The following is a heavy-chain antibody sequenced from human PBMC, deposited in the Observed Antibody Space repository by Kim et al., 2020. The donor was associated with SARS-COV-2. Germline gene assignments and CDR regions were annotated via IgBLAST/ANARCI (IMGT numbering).Heavy chain of an antibody. CDR2: ISYDGSFK. D-gene: IGHD3-3*01. V-gene: IGHV3-30*04. CDR3: ARESSGFHTSPNFDF. CDR1: GFTFSSYA. Sequence: GGSLRPSCEASGFTFSSYAMHWVRQAPGKGLEWVAVISYDGSFKYYADSVKGRLTISRDDSKNTLYLQMNSLRAEDTAVYSCARESSGFHTSPNFDFWGQGTLVTVSS. J-gene: IGHJ4*02.